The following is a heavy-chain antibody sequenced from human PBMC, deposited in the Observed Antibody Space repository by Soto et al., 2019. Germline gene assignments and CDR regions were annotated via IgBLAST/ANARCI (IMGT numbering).Heavy chain of an antibody. J-gene: IGHJ3*02. D-gene: IGHD3-22*01. V-gene: IGHV3-30*18. CDR2: ISYDGSNK. Sequence: GGSLRLSCAASGFTFSSYGMHWVRQAPGKGLEWVAVISYDGSNKYYADSVKGRFTISRDNSKNTLYLQMNSLRAEDTAVYYCAKDLASTYYYDSSGYDAFDIWGQGTMVTVSS. CDR1: GFTFSSYG. CDR3: AKDLASTYYYDSSGYDAFDI.